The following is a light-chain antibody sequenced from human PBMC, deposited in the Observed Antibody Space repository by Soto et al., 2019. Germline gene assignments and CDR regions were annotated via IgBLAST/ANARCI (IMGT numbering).Light chain of an antibody. Sequence: QPALTQPPSASGSPGQSVAISCTGTSSDVGGYNYVSWYQQYPGKAPKLIMYEVTKRPSGVPDRFSGSKSGNTASLTVSGLQAEDEADYYCCSYVGSNNYVFGTGTKLTVL. CDR3: CSYVGSNNYV. CDR2: EVT. CDR1: SSDVGGYNY. V-gene: IGLV2-8*01. J-gene: IGLJ1*01.